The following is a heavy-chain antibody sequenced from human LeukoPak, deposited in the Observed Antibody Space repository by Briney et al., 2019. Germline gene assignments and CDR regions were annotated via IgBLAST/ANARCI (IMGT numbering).Heavy chain of an antibody. J-gene: IGHJ6*03. CDR3: ARDPYSGSYSAYYYYYMDV. V-gene: IGHV3-21*01. CDR2: ITSSSSYI. Sequence: GGTLSLSCAVSVFTLSKYNMNCVPDAPGKGLEWFSSITSSSSYIDYADSVKGRFTISRDNAKNSLYLQMNSRRAEDTAVYYCARDPYSGSYSAYYYYYMDVWGKGTTVTVSS. CDR1: VFTLSKYN. D-gene: IGHD1-26*01.